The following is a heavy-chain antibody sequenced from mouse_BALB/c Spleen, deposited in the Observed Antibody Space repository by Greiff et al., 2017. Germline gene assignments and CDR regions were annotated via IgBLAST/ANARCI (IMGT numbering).Heavy chain of an antibody. J-gene: IGHJ4*01. Sequence: EVQGVESGGGLVQPGGSMKLSCVASGFTFSNYWMNWVRQSPEKGLEWVAEIRLKSNNYATHYAESVKGRFTISRDDSKSSVYLQMNNLRAEDTGIYYCTRPLYGNYLYAMDYWGQGTSVTVSS. D-gene: IGHD2-1*01. V-gene: IGHV6-6*02. CDR1: GFTFSNYW. CDR2: IRLKSNNYAT. CDR3: TRPLYGNYLYAMDY.